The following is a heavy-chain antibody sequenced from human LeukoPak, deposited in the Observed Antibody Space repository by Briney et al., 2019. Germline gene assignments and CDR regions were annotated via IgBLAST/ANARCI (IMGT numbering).Heavy chain of an antibody. J-gene: IGHJ5*02. Sequence: PGGSLRLSCAASGFTFSSYSMNWVRQAPGKGLEWVSSISSSSSYIYYADSVKGRFTISRDNAKNSLYLQMNSLRAEDTAVYYCARRLALGYCTNGVCPPFDPWGQGTLVTVSS. D-gene: IGHD2-8*01. CDR1: GFTFSSYS. CDR2: ISSSSSYI. V-gene: IGHV3-21*01. CDR3: ARRLALGYCTNGVCPPFDP.